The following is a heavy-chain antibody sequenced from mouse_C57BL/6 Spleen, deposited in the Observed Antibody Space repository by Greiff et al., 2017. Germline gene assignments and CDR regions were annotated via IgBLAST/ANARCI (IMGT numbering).Heavy chain of an antibody. V-gene: IGHV1-55*01. Sequence: QVQLKEPGAELVKPGASVKMSCKASGYTFTSYWITWVKQRPGQGLEWIGDIYPGSGSTNYNEKFKSKATLTVDTSSSTAYMQLSSLTSEDSAVYYCARGSNYDYYAMDYWGQGTSVTVSS. CDR3: ARGSNYDYYAMDY. J-gene: IGHJ4*01. CDR2: IYPGSGST. D-gene: IGHD2-5*01. CDR1: GYTFTSYW.